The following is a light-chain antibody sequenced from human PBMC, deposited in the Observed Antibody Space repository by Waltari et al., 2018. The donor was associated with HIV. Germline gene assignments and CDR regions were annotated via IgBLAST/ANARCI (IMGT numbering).Light chain of an antibody. Sequence: QSALTQPASVSGSPGQSITISCTGTSSDVGTYSLVSWYQHHPGKAPKLMIYEGNKRPSGVSNRLSGSKSGNTASLTISGLQAEDEADYYCSSYTSFSTVLFGGGTKLTVL. V-gene: IGLV2-23*01. CDR2: EGN. CDR3: SSYTSFSTVL. CDR1: SSDVGTYSL. J-gene: IGLJ2*01.